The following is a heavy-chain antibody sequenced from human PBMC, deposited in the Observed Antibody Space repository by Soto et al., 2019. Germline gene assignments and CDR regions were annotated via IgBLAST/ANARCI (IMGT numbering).Heavy chain of an antibody. CDR1: GRTFSSYA. CDR2: IISIFGTA. Sequence: SVKVSCKASGRTFSSYAISWVRQAPGQGLEWMGGIISIFGTAHYAQKFPGRDMFTADKSTSTAYMELSSLRSEDTAVYYCATRFTIPGRIAAAGNYHYYGMDVWGRGTTVTVSS. J-gene: IGHJ6*02. D-gene: IGHD6-13*01. V-gene: IGHV1-69*06. CDR3: ATRFTIPGRIAAAGNYHYYGMDV.